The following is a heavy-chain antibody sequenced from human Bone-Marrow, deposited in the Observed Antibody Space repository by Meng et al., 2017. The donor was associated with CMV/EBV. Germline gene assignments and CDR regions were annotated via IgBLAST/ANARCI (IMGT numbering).Heavy chain of an antibody. CDR2: IIPIFGTA. V-gene: IGHV1-69*06. CDR3: ARDPPPGWVTTVQGDAFDI. D-gene: IGHD4-17*01. Sequence: SVKVSCKASGGTFSSYAISWVRQAPGQGLEWMGGIIPIFGTANYAQKFQGRVTITADKSTSTAYMELSSLRSEDTAVYYCARDPPPGWVTTVQGDAFDIWGQGTMVTVSS. J-gene: IGHJ3*02. CDR1: GGTFSSYA.